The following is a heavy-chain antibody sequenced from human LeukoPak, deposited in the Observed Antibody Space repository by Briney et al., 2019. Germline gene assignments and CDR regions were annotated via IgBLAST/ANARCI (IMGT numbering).Heavy chain of an antibody. CDR2: IYHSGST. V-gene: IGHV4-4*02. J-gene: IGHJ3*02. D-gene: IGHD3-22*01. CDR3: ARAWPIYDSSGVGAFDI. CDR1: GGSISSSNW. Sequence: SGTLSLTCAVSGGSISSSNWWSWVRQPPGKGLEWIGEIYHSGSTNYNPSLKSRVTISVDTSKNQFSLKLSSVTAADTAVYYCARAWPIYDSSGVGAFDIWGQGTMVTVSS.